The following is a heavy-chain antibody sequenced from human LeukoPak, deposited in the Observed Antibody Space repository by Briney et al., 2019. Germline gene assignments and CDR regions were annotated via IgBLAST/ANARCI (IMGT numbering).Heavy chain of an antibody. J-gene: IGHJ5*02. Sequence: QTGGSLRLSCAASGFTFSRYWMTWVRQAPGKGLEWVAVISYDGSNKYYADSVKGRFTISRDNSKNTLYLQMNSLRAEDTALYYCAREAPGGGDYYDRNWFDPWGQGTLVTVSS. CDR3: AREAPGGGDYYDRNWFDP. V-gene: IGHV3-30*03. D-gene: IGHD4-17*01. CDR1: GFTFSRYW. CDR2: ISYDGSNK.